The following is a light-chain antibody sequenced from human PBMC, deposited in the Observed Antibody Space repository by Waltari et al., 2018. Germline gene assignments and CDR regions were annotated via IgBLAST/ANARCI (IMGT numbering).Light chain of an antibody. CDR1: SSDVGTSNF. CDR3: CSYAGRSTLI. V-gene: IGLV2-23*01. CDR2: EAS. J-gene: IGLJ1*01. Sequence: QSALTQPASVSGSPGQSITISCPGSSSDVGTSNFFSWYQEHPGKAPKLLIYEASKRPSGVSTRFSGSKSGNTASLTISGLQAEDEADYYCCSYAGRSTLIFGTGTKVTVL.